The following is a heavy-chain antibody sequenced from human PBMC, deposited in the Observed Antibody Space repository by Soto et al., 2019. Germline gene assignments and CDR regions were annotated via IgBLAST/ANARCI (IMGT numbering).Heavy chain of an antibody. D-gene: IGHD3-10*02. V-gene: IGHV4-31*03. J-gene: IGHJ4*02. Sequence: SETLSLTCTVSGGSISSGGYYWSWIRQHPGKGLEWIGYIYYSGSTYYNPSLKSRVTISVDTSKNQFSLKLSSVTAADTAVYYCARDITMLGYFDYWSQGTLVTVSS. CDR3: ARDITMLGYFDY. CDR2: IYYSGST. CDR1: GGSISSGGYY.